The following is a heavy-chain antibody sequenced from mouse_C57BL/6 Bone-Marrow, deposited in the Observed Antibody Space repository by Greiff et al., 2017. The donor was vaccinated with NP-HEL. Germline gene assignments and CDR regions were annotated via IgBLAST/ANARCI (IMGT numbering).Heavy chain of an antibody. CDR1: GYTFTSYW. D-gene: IGHD1-2*01. CDR2: IDPSDSYT. V-gene: IGHV1-50*01. Sequence: QVQLKQPGAELVKPGASVKLSCKASGYTFTSYWMQWVKQRPGQGLEWIGEIDPSDSYTNYNQKFKGKATLTVDTSSSTAYMQLSSLTSEDSAVYYCARGLLRPDYWGQGTTLTVSS. J-gene: IGHJ2*01. CDR3: ARGLLRPDY.